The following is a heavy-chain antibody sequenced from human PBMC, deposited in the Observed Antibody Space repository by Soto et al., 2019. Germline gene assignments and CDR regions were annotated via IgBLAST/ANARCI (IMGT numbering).Heavy chain of an antibody. CDR3: VRRVSGNYDY. V-gene: IGHV3-64*01. D-gene: IGHD1-7*01. CDR2: ISSNGCTT. Sequence: EVQLAESGGGMVQPGGSLRLSCVASGFTFSSYDMHWVRQAPGKGLEYVSSISSNGCTTYYGSSVKGRFTIARDNSKNTLYRQMGRLRAVDMAVYYCVRRVSGNYDYWGQGTLVTVSS. CDR1: GFTFSSYD. J-gene: IGHJ4*02.